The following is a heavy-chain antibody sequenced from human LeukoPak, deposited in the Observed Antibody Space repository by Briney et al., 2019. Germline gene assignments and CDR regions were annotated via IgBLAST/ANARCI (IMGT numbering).Heavy chain of an antibody. CDR2: ISSSSSYI. CDR3: TTDPDIVVVPAAIHGKSYYYYYGMDV. Sequence: GSLRLSCAASGFTFSSYSMNWVRQAPGKGLEWVSSISSSSSYIYYADSVKGRFTISRDNAKNSLYLQMNSLRAEDTAVYYCTTDPDIVVVPAAIHGKSYYYYYGMDVWGQGTTVTVSS. J-gene: IGHJ6*02. CDR1: GFTFSSYS. D-gene: IGHD2-2*02. V-gene: IGHV3-21*01.